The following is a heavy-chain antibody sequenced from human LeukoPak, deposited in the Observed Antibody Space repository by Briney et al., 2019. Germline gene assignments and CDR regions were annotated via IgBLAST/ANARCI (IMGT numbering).Heavy chain of an antibody. J-gene: IGHJ4*02. CDR2: IYYSGST. Sequence: SETLSLTCTVSGGSISSTSYYWGWIRQPPGKGPEWIASIYYSGSTYYNPSLKSRVTISVDTSKNQFSLRLNSVTAADTAVYYCARSYCSSTSCYASGYFDYWGQGTLVTVSS. V-gene: IGHV4-39*01. CDR3: ARSYCSSTSCYASGYFDY. D-gene: IGHD2-2*01. CDR1: GGSISSTSYY.